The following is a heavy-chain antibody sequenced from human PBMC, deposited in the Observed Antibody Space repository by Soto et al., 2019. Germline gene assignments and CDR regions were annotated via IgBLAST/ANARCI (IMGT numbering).Heavy chain of an antibody. J-gene: IGHJ4*02. CDR3: ARGGGSDSFDY. CDR2: INHLETT. V-gene: IGHV4-30-2*01. Sequence: SETLSLTCTVSGASISSGNYAWSWIRQTPGKGLEWIGYINHLETTFYNPSFESRLTLSIDRAKNQFSLNLNSMSAADRAVYFCARGGGSDSFDYWGQGILVTVSS. D-gene: IGHD1-26*01. CDR1: GASISSGNYA.